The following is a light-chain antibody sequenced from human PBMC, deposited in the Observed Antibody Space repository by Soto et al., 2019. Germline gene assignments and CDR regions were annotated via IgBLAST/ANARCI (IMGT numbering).Light chain of an antibody. CDR3: QQYGSSPYT. CDR2: GAS. V-gene: IGKV3-20*01. CDR1: QSVNNNY. J-gene: IGKJ2*01. Sequence: ELVLTQSPGTLSLSPGDRATLSCRASQSVNNNYLGWYQQKPGQDPRLLIFGASNRATGIPDRFSGSGCGTDFTLTIRRLEPADLAGYYCQQYGSSPYTFGKGTKLDIE.